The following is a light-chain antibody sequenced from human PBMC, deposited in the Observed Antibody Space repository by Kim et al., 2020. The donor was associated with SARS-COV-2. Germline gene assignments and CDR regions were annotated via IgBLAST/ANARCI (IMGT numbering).Light chain of an antibody. CDR2: GKN. Sequence: LGQKVRIKCQGESLRSYYASWYQQKPGQAPVLVIYGKNNRPSGIPDRFSGSSSGNTASLTITGAQAEDEADYYCNSRDSSGNHLGVFGGGTQLTVL. CDR1: SLRSYY. CDR3: NSRDSSGNHLGV. J-gene: IGLJ3*02. V-gene: IGLV3-19*01.